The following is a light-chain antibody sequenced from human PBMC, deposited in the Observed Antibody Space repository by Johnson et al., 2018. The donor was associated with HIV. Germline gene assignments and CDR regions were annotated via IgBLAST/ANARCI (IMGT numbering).Light chain of an antibody. CDR3: GTWDSSLSGYV. J-gene: IGLJ1*01. CDR1: SSNIGNDS. Sequence: QSVLTQPPSVSAAPGQRVTISCSGSSSNIGNDSVSWYQQLPGTAPELLIYENNRRPSGIPDRFSGSKSGTSATLVITGLQTGDEADYFCGTWDSSLSGYVIGTGTKVIVV. V-gene: IGLV1-51*02. CDR2: ENN.